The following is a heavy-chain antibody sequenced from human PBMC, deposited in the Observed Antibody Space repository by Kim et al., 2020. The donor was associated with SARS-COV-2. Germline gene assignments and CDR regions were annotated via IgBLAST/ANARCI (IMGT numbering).Heavy chain of an antibody. CDR3: ARTQWDCSGGSCYAGWFDP. D-gene: IGHD2-15*01. CDR2: IDPSDSYT. J-gene: IGHJ5*02. V-gene: IGHV5-10-1*01. CDR1: GYSFTSYW. Sequence: GESLKISCKGSGYSFTSYWISWVRQMPGKGLEWMGRIDPSDSYTNYSPSFQGHVTISADKSISTAYLQWSSLKASDTAMYYCARTQWDCSGGSCYAGWFDPWGQGTLVTVSS.